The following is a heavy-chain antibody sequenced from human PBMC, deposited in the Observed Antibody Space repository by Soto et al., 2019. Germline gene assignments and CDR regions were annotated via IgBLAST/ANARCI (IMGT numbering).Heavy chain of an antibody. J-gene: IGHJ6*02. CDR1: GYTFPTNG. D-gene: IGHD3-10*01. Sequence: QVQLVQSGPEVRKPGASVKVSCKASGYTFPTNGISWVRQAPGQGLEWMGWVDSYDGNTNYAQKLRGRLTMTTDTSTSTAYMELRSLRSDQTAVYYCARGEAYYAPYGMDVWGQGTKVTVSS. CDR2: VDSYDGNT. V-gene: IGHV1-18*04. CDR3: ARGEAYYAPYGMDV.